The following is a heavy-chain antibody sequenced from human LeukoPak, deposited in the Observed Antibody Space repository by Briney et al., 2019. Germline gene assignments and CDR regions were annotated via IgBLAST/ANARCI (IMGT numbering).Heavy chain of an antibody. V-gene: IGHV3-48*04. CDR3: ARSYYYDSSGYPNFDY. D-gene: IGHD3-22*01. Sequence: GGSLRLSCAASGFTFSSYSMNWVRQAPGKGLEWVSYISSSSSTIYYADSVKGRFTISRDNAKNSLYLQMNSLRAEDTAVYYCARSYYYDSSGYPNFDYWGQGTLATVSS. CDR1: GFTFSSYS. J-gene: IGHJ4*02. CDR2: ISSSSSTI.